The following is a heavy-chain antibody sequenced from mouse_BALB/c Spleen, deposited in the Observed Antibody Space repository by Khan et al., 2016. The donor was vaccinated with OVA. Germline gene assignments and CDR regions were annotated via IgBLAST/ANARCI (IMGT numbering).Heavy chain of an antibody. J-gene: IGHJ2*01. CDR1: GFNIKDYY. CDR2: IDPENGKT. V-gene: IGHV14-1*02. D-gene: IGHD4-1*01. Sequence: VRLQQSGTELVRPGALVRLSCTASGFNIKDYYIHWVKQRPDQGLEWIGWIDPENGKTIYDPKFQGKASITADTSSNTVYLQLSSLTSEDTAVYYCPRSNRSYFNYRGQGSTHTVSS. CDR3: PRSNRSYFNY.